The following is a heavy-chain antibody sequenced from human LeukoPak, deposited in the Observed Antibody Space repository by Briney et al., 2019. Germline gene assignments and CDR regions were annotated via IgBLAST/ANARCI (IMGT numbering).Heavy chain of an antibody. Sequence: SVKVSCKASGGTFSSYAISWVRQAPGQGLEWMGGIIPIFGTANYAQKFQGRVTMTEDTSTDTAYMELSSLRSEDTAVYYCATDLGFGELFDYWGQGTLVTVSS. D-gene: IGHD3-10*01. CDR3: ATDLGFGELFDY. CDR2: IIPIFGTA. V-gene: IGHV1-69*06. J-gene: IGHJ4*02. CDR1: GGTFSSYA.